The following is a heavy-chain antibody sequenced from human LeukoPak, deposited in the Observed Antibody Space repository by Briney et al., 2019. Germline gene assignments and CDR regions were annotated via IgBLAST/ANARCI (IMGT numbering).Heavy chain of an antibody. J-gene: IGHJ4*02. CDR3: ARALFG. V-gene: IGHV3-7*01. CDR2: IKQDGSEK. D-gene: IGHD3-10*01. CDR1: GFTFGDYA. Sequence: GGSLRLSCTASGFTFGDYAMSWVRQAPGKGLEWVANIKQDGSEKYYVDSVKGRFTISRDDAKNSLYLQMNSLRAEDTAVYYCARALFGRGQGTLVTVSS.